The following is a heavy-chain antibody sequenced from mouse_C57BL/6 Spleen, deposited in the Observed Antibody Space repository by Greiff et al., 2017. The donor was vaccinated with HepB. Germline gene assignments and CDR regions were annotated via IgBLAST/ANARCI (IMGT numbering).Heavy chain of an antibody. Sequence: VQLQESGAELVRPGTSVKVSCKASGYAFTNYLIEWVKQRPGQGLEWIGVINPGSGGTNYNEKFKGKATLTADKSSSTAYMQLSSLTSEDSAVYFCARFYYISPWYFDVWGTGTTVTVSS. CDR1: GYAFTNYL. J-gene: IGHJ1*03. V-gene: IGHV1-54*01. D-gene: IGHD2-12*01. CDR3: ARFYYISPWYFDV. CDR2: INPGSGGT.